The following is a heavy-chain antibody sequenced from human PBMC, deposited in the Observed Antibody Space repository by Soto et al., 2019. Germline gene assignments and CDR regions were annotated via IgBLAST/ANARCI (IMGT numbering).Heavy chain of an antibody. D-gene: IGHD5-18*01. J-gene: IGHJ5*02. CDR1: GGTFSSYT. CDR2: IIPILGIA. Sequence: QVQLVQSGAEVKKPGSSVKVSCKASGGTFSSYTISWVRQAPGQGLEWMGRIIPILGIANYAQKFQGRVTITADKSTSTGYMELSSLRSEDTAVYYCARDHEGDSYGPPWFDPWGQGTLVTVSS. V-gene: IGHV1-69*08. CDR3: ARDHEGDSYGPPWFDP.